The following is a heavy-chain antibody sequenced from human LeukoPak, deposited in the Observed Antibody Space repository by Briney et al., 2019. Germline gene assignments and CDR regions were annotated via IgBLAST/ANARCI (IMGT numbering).Heavy chain of an antibody. CDR2: LYYSGST. V-gene: IGHV4-30-4*01. Sequence: SQTLSLTCTVSGGSISSGDYYWSWIRQPPGKGLEWIGYLYYSGSTYYNPSLKSRVTISVDTSKNQFSLKLSSVTAADTAVYYCAGDHYYDSSGYYPLDYWGQGTLVTVSS. CDR1: GGSISSGDYY. J-gene: IGHJ4*02. D-gene: IGHD3-22*01. CDR3: AGDHYYDSSGYYPLDY.